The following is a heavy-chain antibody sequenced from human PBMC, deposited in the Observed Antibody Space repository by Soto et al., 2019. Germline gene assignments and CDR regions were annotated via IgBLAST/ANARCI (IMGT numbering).Heavy chain of an antibody. CDR2: IIPIFGTA. CDR1: GGTFSSYA. Sequence: ASVKVSCKASGGTFSSYAISWVRQAPGQGLEWMGGIIPIFGTANYAQKFQGRVTITADESTSTAYMELSSLRSEDTAVYYCARGRQQLVLRSGFDYWGQGTLVTVSS. J-gene: IGHJ4*02. V-gene: IGHV1-69*13. CDR3: ARGRQQLVLRSGFDY. D-gene: IGHD6-13*01.